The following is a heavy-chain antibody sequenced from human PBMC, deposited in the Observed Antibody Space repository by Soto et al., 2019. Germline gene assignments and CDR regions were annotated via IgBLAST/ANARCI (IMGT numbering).Heavy chain of an antibody. V-gene: IGHV5-51*01. J-gene: IGHJ6*02. D-gene: IGHD6-6*01. Sequence: GEALKISCKGSGYSFTSYWIGWVRQMPGKGLEWMGIIYPGDSDTRYSPAFQGQVTISADKSISTAYLQWSSLKASDTAMYYCARHRYSSSSGPGYYYYYYGMDVWGQGTTVTV. CDR3: ARHRYSSSSGPGYYYYYYGMDV. CDR1: GYSFTSYW. CDR2: IYPGDSDT.